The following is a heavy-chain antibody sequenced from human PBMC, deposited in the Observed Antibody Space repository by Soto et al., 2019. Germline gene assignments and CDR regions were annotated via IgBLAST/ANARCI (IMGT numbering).Heavy chain of an antibody. CDR3: AKETYSGPLDY. D-gene: IGHD2-15*01. J-gene: IGHJ4*02. CDR1: GFTFSSYG. CDR2: ISYDGSNK. Sequence: QVQLVESGGGVVQPGRSLRLSCAASGFTFSSYGMHWVRQAPGKGLEWVAVISYDGSNKYYADSVQGRFTISRDNSKNTLYLQMHSLRAEDTAVYYCAKETYSGPLDYWGQGTLVTVS. V-gene: IGHV3-30*18.